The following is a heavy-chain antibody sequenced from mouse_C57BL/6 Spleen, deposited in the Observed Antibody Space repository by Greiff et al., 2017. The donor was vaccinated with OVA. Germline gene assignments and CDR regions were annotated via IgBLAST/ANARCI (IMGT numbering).Heavy chain of an antibody. CDR2: IYPGDGDT. J-gene: IGHJ1*03. CDR1: GYAFSSYW. CDR3: ARSPHRGYVEV. Sequence: VKLVESGAELVKPGASVKISCKASGYAFSSYWMNWVKQRPGTGLEWIGQIYPGDGDTNYNGKFKGKATLTADKSSSTAYMQLSSLTSEDSAVDFCARSPHRGYVEVWGTGTTVTVSS. V-gene: IGHV1-80*01.